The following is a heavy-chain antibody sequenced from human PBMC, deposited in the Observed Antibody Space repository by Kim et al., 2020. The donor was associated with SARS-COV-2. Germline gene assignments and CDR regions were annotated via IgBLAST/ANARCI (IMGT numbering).Heavy chain of an antibody. CDR3: VSSTHFDY. Sequence: GGSLRLSCAASGFTFDDYWMRWVRQAPGKGLEWVGRISCNAGGRTSDYAAHVRGSITSSRDESSHTLYLHGHSMNINASAFYSCVSSTHFDYSDQ. J-gene: IGHJ4*02. CDR2: ISCNAGGRTS. CDR1: GFTFDDYW. D-gene: IGHD2-2*01. V-gene: IGHV3-15*01.